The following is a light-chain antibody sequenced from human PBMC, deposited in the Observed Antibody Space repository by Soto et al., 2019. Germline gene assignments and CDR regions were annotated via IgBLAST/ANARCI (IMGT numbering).Light chain of an antibody. V-gene: IGKV2-28*01. J-gene: IGKJ5*01. Sequence: DIVMTQSPLSLPVTPGEPASISCRSSQSLLHSNGYNYLDLYLQKPGQSPQLLIYLGSNRASGVPDRFSGSGSGTDFTLQISRVEAEDVGVYYCMQALQTPPTFGQGTLMEIK. CDR2: LGS. CDR3: MQALQTPPT. CDR1: QSLLHSNGYNY.